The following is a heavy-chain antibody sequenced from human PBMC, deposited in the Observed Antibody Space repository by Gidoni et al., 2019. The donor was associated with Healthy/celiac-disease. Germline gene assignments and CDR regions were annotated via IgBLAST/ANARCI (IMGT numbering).Heavy chain of an antibody. CDR1: GFTFSTYW. D-gene: IGHD3-10*01. V-gene: IGHV3-7*03. CDR2: IKQDGSEK. J-gene: IGHJ3*02. Sequence: EVQLVESGGGLVQPGGSQRRSCAAAGFTFSTYWLIWIRHAPGKGLEWVANIKQDGSEKYYVDSVQGRCTISRDNAKNSLYLQMISLRAEDTAVYYCAKAVLPLDAFDIWGQGTMVTVSS. CDR3: AKAVLPLDAFDI.